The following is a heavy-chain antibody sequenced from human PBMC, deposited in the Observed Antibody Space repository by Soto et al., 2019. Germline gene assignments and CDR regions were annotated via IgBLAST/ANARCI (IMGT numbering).Heavy chain of an antibody. Sequence: GGSLRLSCAASGFTFSSYAMHWVRQAPCKGLEWVAVISYDGSNKYYADSVKGRFTISRDNSKNTLYLQMNSLRAEDTAVYYCARADYGGDYFDYWGQGTLVTVSS. J-gene: IGHJ4*02. V-gene: IGHV3-30-3*01. CDR1: GFTFSSYA. CDR2: ISYDGSNK. D-gene: IGHD4-17*01. CDR3: ARADYGGDYFDY.